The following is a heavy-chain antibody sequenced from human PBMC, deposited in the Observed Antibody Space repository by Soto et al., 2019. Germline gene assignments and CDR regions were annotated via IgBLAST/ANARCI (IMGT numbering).Heavy chain of an antibody. D-gene: IGHD2-2*02. J-gene: IGHJ4*02. Sequence: GGSLRLSCAASGFTFSSYAMHWVRQAPGKGLEWVAVISYDGSNKYYADSVKGRFTISRDNSKNTLYLQMNSLRAEDTAVYYCARDRYLYFDYWGQGTLVTVSS. V-gene: IGHV3-30*04. CDR3: ARDRYLYFDY. CDR1: GFTFSSYA. CDR2: ISYDGSNK.